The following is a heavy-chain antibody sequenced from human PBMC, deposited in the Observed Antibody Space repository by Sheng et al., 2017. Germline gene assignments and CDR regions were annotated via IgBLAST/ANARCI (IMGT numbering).Heavy chain of an antibody. V-gene: IGHV1-69*11. J-gene: IGHJ4*02. CDR1: GYTFTSYD. CDR3: ARDLRGMSNHFDN. D-gene: IGHD6-13*01. Sequence: QVQLVQSGAEVKKPGASVKVSCKASGYTFTSYDISWVRQAPGQRLEWMGRIVVTLQKTHYAEKFQGRVAISADEGTNTAHMELFSLTSDDTAVYYCARDLRGMSNHFDNWGQGTLVTVSS. CDR2: IVVTLQKT.